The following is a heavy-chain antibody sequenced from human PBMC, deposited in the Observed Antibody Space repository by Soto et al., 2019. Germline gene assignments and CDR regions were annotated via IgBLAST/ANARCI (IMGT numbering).Heavy chain of an antibody. CDR1: GGSISSSSYY. CDR2: IYYSGST. Sequence: SETLSLTCTVSGGSISSSSYYWGWIRQPPGKGLEWIGSIYYSGSTYYNPSLKSRVTISVDTSKNQFSLKLSSVTAADTAVYYCARHSGYSSSWYSDGGMDVWGQGTTVTVSS. J-gene: IGHJ6*02. V-gene: IGHV4-39*01. D-gene: IGHD6-13*01. CDR3: ARHSGYSSSWYSDGGMDV.